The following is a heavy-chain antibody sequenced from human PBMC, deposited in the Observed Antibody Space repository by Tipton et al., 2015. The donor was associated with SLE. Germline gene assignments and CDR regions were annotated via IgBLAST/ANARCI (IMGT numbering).Heavy chain of an antibody. CDR3: ASWGFDT. CDR2: IYTSGRT. Sequence: TLSLTCTVSGGSISSATYYWNWTRQPAGKTLEWIGRIYTSGRTNYNPSLKSRVTLSLDRSKNQFSLKLDSATAADTAVYYCASWGFDTWGQGTMVTVSS. V-gene: IGHV4-61*02. J-gene: IGHJ3*02. D-gene: IGHD3-16*01. CDR1: GGSISSATYY.